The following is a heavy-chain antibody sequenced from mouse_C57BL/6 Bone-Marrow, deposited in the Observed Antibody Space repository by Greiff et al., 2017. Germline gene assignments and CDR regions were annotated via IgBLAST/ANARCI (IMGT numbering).Heavy chain of an antibody. D-gene: IGHD1-1*01. CDR3: AGFTTVERFAY. CDR1: GFNIKDYY. Sequence: VQLKQSGAELVKPGASVKLSCTASGFNIKDYYMHWVKQRTEQGLEWIGRIDPEDGETKYAPKFRGKATITADTSSNTAYLQLSSLTSEDTAVYYCAGFTTVERFAYWGQGTLVTVSA. J-gene: IGHJ3*01. CDR2: IDPEDGET. V-gene: IGHV14-2*01.